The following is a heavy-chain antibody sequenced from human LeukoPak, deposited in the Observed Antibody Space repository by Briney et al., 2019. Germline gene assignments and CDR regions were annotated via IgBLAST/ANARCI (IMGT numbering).Heavy chain of an antibody. V-gene: IGHV3-7*01. Sequence: GGSLRLSCAASGFTFSSYAMSWVRQAPGKGLEWVANIKQDGSEKYYVDSVKGRFTISRDNAKNSLYLQMNSLRAEDTAVYYCARSPAYSSSPYFDYWGQGTLVTVSS. J-gene: IGHJ4*02. CDR2: IKQDGSEK. D-gene: IGHD6-6*01. CDR1: GFTFSSYA. CDR3: ARSPAYSSSPYFDY.